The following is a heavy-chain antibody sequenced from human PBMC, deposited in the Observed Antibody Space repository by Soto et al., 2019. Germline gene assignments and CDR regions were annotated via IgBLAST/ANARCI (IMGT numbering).Heavy chain of an antibody. Sequence: EVQLLESGGGLVQSGGSLRLSCAASGFTFSTYGMSWVRQAPGKGLKWVSSISGSGDTIYYADSVKGRFTVSRDNSKNTLYLQMNSLRAEDTAVYYCVKKRSYDRSNYDHFDYWGQGTLVTVSS. CDR3: VKKRSYDRSNYDHFDY. CDR2: ISGSGDTI. J-gene: IGHJ4*02. CDR1: GFTFSTYG. V-gene: IGHV3-23*01. D-gene: IGHD3-22*01.